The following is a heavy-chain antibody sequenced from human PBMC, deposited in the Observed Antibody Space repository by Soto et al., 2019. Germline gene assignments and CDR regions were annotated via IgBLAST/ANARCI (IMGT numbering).Heavy chain of an antibody. J-gene: IGHJ6*03. CDR1: GFTFSSYG. V-gene: IGHV3-30*18. CDR3: AKDNPHDYSNYMGAGYYYYYMDV. D-gene: IGHD4-4*01. CDR2: ISYDGSNK. Sequence: GGSLRLSCAASGFTFSSYGMHWVRQAPGKGLEWVAVISYDGSNKYYADSVKGRFTISRDNSKNTLYLQMNSLRAEDTAVYYCAKDNPHDYSNYMGAGYYYYYMDVWGKGTTVTVSS.